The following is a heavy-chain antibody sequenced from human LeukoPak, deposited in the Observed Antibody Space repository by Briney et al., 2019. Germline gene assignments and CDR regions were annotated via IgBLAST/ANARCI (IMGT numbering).Heavy chain of an antibody. V-gene: IGHV3-48*01. CDR3: ARDSDWAFDY. Sequence: GGSLRLSCAASGFTFNTYSMNWVRQAPGKGLEWLSYVKSGNYDIQYADSVTGRFTVSRDSATNSLYLQMNDLKAEDTAVYYCARDSDWAFDYWGQGSPVTVSS. CDR2: VKSGNYDI. CDR1: GFTFNTYS. D-gene: IGHD3-9*01. J-gene: IGHJ4*02.